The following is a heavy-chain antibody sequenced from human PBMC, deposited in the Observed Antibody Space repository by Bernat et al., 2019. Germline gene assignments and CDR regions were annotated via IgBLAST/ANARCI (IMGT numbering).Heavy chain of an antibody. V-gene: IGHV3-30*18. CDR3: AKDPRYYYDKGLDY. J-gene: IGHJ4*02. CDR1: GFTFSSYG. D-gene: IGHD3-22*01. CDR2: ISYDGSNK. Sequence: QVQLVESGGGVVQPGRSLRLSCAASGFTFSSYGMHWVRQAPGKGLEWVAVISYDGSNKYYADSVKGRFTISRDNSKNTLYLQMSSLRAEDTAVYYCAKDPRYYYDKGLDYWGQGTLVTVSS.